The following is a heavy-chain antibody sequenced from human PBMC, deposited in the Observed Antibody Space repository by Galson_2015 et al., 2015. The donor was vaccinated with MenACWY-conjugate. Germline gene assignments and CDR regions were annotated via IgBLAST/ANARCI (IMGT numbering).Heavy chain of an antibody. J-gene: IGHJ6*02. Sequence: ETLSLTCTVSGYSISSGYYWGWIRQPPGKGLEWIGYIYYSGSTNYNPSLKSRVTISVDTSKNQFSLKLSSVTAADTAVYYCARGSGSVPAAMYYYYYGMDVWGQGTTVTVSS. D-gene: IGHD2-2*01. CDR3: ARGSGSVPAAMYYYYYGMDV. V-gene: IGHV4-61*01. CDR1: GYSISSGYY. CDR2: IYYSGST.